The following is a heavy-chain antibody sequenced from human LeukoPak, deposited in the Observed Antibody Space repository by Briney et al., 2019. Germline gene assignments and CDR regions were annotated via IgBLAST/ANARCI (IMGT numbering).Heavy chain of an antibody. V-gene: IGHV3-9*01. J-gene: IGHJ4*02. CDR3: AKDLDPDGLVVTTGY. Sequence: GGSLRLSCAASGFTFDDYAMHWVRQAPGKGLEWVSGISWNSGSIVYADSVKGRFTISRDNAKNSLYLQMNSLRAEDTALYYCAKDLDPDGLVVTTGYWGQGTLVTVSS. CDR2: ISWNSGSI. D-gene: IGHD3-22*01. CDR1: GFTFDDYA.